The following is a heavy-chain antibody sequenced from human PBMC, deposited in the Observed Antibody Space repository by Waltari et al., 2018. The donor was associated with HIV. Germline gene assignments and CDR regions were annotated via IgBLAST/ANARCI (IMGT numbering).Heavy chain of an antibody. J-gene: IGHJ5*02. D-gene: IGHD3-22*01. CDR1: GFTFRSIS. Sequence: EVQLVESGGGLVKPGGSLRLSCAASGFTFRSISMNGVGQAPGKGLEWVSSISSSSSYIYYADSVKGRFTISRDNAKNSLYLQMNSLRAEDTAVYYCARDSYDSSGYYGEFDPWGQGTLVTVSS. CDR3: ARDSYDSSGYYGEFDP. V-gene: IGHV3-21*01. CDR2: ISSSSSYI.